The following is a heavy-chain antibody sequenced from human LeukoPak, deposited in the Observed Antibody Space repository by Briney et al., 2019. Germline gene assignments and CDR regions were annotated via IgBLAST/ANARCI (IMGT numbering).Heavy chain of an antibody. Sequence: GRSLRLSCAGSGFIFNNYAMHWVRQPPGKGLEWVSGISWNSGTIDYADSVRGRFTISRDNAKNSLYLQMNSLRAEDTALYYCAKSGHYDSSGYSQISPFDYWGQGTLVTVSS. V-gene: IGHV3-9*01. J-gene: IGHJ4*02. CDR1: GFIFNNYA. CDR3: AKSGHYDSSGYSQISPFDY. D-gene: IGHD3-22*01. CDR2: ISWNSGTI.